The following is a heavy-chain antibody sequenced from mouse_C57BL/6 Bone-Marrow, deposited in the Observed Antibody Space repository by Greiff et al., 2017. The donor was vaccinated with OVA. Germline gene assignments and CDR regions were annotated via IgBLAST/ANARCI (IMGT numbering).Heavy chain of an antibody. D-gene: IGHD2-3*01. Sequence: QVQLKQSGAELARPGASVKLSCKASGYTFTSYGISWVKQRTGQGLEWIGEIYPRSGNTYYNEKFKGKATLTADKSSSAAYMELRSLTSEDSAVYFCARYGWLLPDYGGRGTTLTVSA. V-gene: IGHV1-81*01. CDR3: ARYGWLLPDY. CDR2: IYPRSGNT. CDR1: GYTFTSYG. J-gene: IGHJ2*01.